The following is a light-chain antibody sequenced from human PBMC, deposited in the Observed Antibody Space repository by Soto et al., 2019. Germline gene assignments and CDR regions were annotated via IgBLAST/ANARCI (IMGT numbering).Light chain of an antibody. CDR2: KAS. J-gene: IGKJ2*01. CDR1: QSIGSG. V-gene: IGKV1-5*03. Sequence: DIPMTQSPSTLSASVGDRVTITCRASQSIGSGLAWYQQKPGKAPKLLIYKASSLESGVPSRFRGSGSGTEFTLTISSLQSDDFASYYCQQYNSYPYTFGQGTKLEI. CDR3: QQYNSYPYT.